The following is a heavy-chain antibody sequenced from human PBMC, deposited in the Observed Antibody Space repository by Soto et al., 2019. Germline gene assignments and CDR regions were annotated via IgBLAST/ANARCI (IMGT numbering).Heavy chain of an antibody. V-gene: IGHV3-23*01. J-gene: IGHJ4*02. D-gene: IGHD6-6*01. Sequence: GGSLSLSCAASGFTFSGYAMSWVRQAPGKGLEWVSAISGSGGSTYYADSVKGRFTISRDNSKNTLYLQMNSLRAEDTAVYYCANPPPGYSSSSVFDYWGQGTLVTVSS. CDR2: ISGSGGST. CDR1: GFTFSGYA. CDR3: ANPPPGYSSSSVFDY.